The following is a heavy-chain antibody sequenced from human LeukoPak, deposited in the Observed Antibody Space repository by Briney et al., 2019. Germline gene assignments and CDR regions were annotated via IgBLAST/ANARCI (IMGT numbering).Heavy chain of an antibody. J-gene: IGHJ4*02. CDR1: GFTFSSYA. D-gene: IGHD3-3*01. V-gene: IGHV3-23*01. CDR3: ATSSRDFWSGYRFDY. CDR2: ISGSGGST. Sequence: GGSLRLSCAASGFTFSSYAMSWVRQAPGKGLEWVSAISGSGGSTYYADSVKGRFTISRDNSKNTLYLHMNSLRAEDTAVYYCATSSRDFWSGYRFDYWGQGTLVTVSS.